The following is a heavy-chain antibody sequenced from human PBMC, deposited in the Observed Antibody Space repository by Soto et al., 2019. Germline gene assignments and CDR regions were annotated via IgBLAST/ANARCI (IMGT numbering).Heavy chain of an antibody. CDR3: AKDARRSGIVGQWVA. D-gene: IGHD1-26*01. Sequence: EVPLMESGGGLIQPGGSLRLPCAASGFTFSDYAMAWVRQVPGKGLEWVSGISDSGITTKYAASVKGRFTISRDNSKNTLFLQMTSLKAADTAVYYCAKDARRSGIVGQWVAWGQGALVTVSS. J-gene: IGHJ5*02. V-gene: IGHV3-23*01. CDR2: ISDSGITT. CDR1: GFTFSDYA.